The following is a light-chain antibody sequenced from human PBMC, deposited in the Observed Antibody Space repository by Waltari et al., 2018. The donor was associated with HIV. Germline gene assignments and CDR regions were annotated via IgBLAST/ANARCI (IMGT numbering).Light chain of an antibody. V-gene: IGLV1-47*01. CDR3: AAWDDSLSVVYV. Sequence: QSVLTQPPSASGTPGQRVTISCSGSSSNIGSKYVYWYQQLPGTAPKLLIYRNNQRPAGVPDRFSGSKSGTSASRAISGLRSEDEADYYCAAWDDSLSVVYVFGTGTKVTVL. CDR2: RNN. J-gene: IGLJ1*01. CDR1: SSNIGSKY.